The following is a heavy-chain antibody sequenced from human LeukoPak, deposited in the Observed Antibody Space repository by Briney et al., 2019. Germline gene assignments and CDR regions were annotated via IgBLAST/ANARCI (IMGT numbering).Heavy chain of an antibody. D-gene: IGHD6-13*01. Sequence: PGGSLRLSCAASGFTVSSNYMSWVRQAPGKGLEWVSGISWNSGSIGYADSVKGRFTISRDNAKNSLYLQMNSLRAEDTALYYCAKSRAYGYSSSWYEDWGQGTLVTVSS. J-gene: IGHJ4*02. CDR1: GFTVSSNY. CDR3: AKSRAYGYSSSWYED. CDR2: ISWNSGSI. V-gene: IGHV3-9*01.